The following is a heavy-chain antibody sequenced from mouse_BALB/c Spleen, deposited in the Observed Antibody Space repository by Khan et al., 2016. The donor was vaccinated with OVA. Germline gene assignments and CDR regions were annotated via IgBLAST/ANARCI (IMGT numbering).Heavy chain of an antibody. Sequence: VQLQQSGTVLARPGASVKMSCKASGYTFTTYWMHWVKQRPGQGLEWIGTIYPGNSDTNYNQKFKGKAKLTAVTSTSTAYLELNSLTNEDSAVYSCSSNGCDNYESGDYWGQGTTLTVSS. CDR3: SSNGCDNYESGDY. D-gene: IGHD1-3*01. V-gene: IGHV1-5*01. CDR1: GYTFTTYW. J-gene: IGHJ2*01. CDR2: IYPGNSDT.